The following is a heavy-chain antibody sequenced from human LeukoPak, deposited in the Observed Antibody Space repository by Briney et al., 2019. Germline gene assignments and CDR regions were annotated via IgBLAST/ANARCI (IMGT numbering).Heavy chain of an antibody. CDR2: ISSSSSYI. D-gene: IGHD6-19*01. Sequence: GGSLRLSCAASGFTFSSYSMNWVRQAPGKGLEWVSSISSSSSYIYYADSVKGRFTISRDNAKNSLYLQMNSLRAEDTAVYYCAREFIAVAGTRFDYWGQGTLVTVSS. J-gene: IGHJ4*02. CDR3: AREFIAVAGTRFDY. CDR1: GFTFSSYS. V-gene: IGHV3-21*01.